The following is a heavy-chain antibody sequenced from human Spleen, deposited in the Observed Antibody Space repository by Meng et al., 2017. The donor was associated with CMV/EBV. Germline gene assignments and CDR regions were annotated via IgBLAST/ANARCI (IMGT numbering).Heavy chain of an antibody. V-gene: IGHV3-74*01. CDR1: GFTFRSYW. Sequence: GGSLRLSCAASGFTFRSYWMHWVRQAPGKGLVWVSRINSDGSRTSYADSVKGRFTISRDNSKNTLYLQMNSLRAEDTAVYYCAKYLDQYYYYYGMDVWGQGTTVTVSS. J-gene: IGHJ6*02. CDR2: INSDGSRT. D-gene: IGHD1/OR15-1a*01. CDR3: AKYLDQYYYYYGMDV.